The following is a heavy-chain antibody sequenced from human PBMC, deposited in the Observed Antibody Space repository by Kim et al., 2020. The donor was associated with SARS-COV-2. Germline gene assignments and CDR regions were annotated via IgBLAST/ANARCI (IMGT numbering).Heavy chain of an antibody. CDR1: GGSISSSNW. D-gene: IGHD3-10*01. V-gene: IGHV4-4*02. CDR2: IYHSGST. CDR3: ARSFYRITMVRGGNAFDI. Sequence: SETLSLTCAVSGGSISSSNWWSWVRQPPGKGLEWIGEIYHSGSTNYNPSLKSRVTISVDKSKNQFSLKLSSVTAADTAVYYCARSFYRITMVRGGNAFDIWGQGTMVTVSS. J-gene: IGHJ3*02.